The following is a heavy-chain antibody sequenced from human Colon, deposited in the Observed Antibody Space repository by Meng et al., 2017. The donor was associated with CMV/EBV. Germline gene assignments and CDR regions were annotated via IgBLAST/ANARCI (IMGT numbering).Heavy chain of an antibody. Sequence: QVQLGQSGAEVKKPGASVKVSCTASGYTFNSFPISWVRQAPGKGLEWMGYIRGHNGDTSYAQKDQGRLTLITDAARNTAYMELTSLTYDDTVVYYCARDDPGDPLDFWGQGTLVTVSS. CDR2: IRGHNGDT. CDR1: GYTFNSFP. V-gene: IGHV1-18*01. D-gene: IGHD3-16*01. CDR3: ARDDPGDPLDF. J-gene: IGHJ4*02.